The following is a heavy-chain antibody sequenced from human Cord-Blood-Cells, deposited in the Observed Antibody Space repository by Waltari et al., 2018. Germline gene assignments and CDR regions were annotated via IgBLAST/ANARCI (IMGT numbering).Heavy chain of an antibody. D-gene: IGHD6-13*01. Sequence: AVYGGSFSGYYWSWIRQRPGKGLEWIGEINHSGSTNYNPSLKSRVTISVDTSTNQSLLKLSSVTAAAAAVYYCARVPTPPGIRAFDIWGQGTMVTVSS. CDR1: GGSFSGYY. CDR3: ARVPTPPGIRAFDI. CDR2: INHSGST. J-gene: IGHJ3*02. V-gene: IGHV4-34*01.